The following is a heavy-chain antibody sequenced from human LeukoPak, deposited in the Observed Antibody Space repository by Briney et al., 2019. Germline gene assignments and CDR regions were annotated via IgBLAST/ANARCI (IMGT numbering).Heavy chain of an antibody. CDR3: ARAGEWLQSYYYYYMDV. J-gene: IGHJ6*03. V-gene: IGHV7-4-1*02. Sequence: ASVKVSCKASGYTFTNYAMNWVRQAPGQGLEWMGWINTNTGNPTYAQGFTGRFVFSLDTSVSTAYLQISSLKAEDTAVYYCARAGEWLQSYYYYYMDVWGKGTTVTVSS. D-gene: IGHD5-24*01. CDR1: GYTFTNYA. CDR2: INTNTGNP.